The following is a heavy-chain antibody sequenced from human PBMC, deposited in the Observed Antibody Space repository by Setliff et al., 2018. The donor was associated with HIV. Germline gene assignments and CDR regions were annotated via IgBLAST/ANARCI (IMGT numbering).Heavy chain of an antibody. J-gene: IGHJ6*03. CDR3: ARHRQGLTGSTPGYYMDV. Sequence: PSETLSLTCTVSGASIRSQYWSWIRKPPGKGLEWIGNMYYGGSTNSNPSLKSRVTMSLDASKNQFSLNLRSVTAADTAVYYCARHRQGLTGSTPGYYMDVWGKGTTVTVSS. D-gene: IGHD1-7*01. CDR1: GASIRSQY. CDR2: MYYGGST. V-gene: IGHV4-59*08.